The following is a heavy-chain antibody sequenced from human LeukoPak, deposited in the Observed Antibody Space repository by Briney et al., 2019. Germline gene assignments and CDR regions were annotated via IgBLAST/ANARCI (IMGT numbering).Heavy chain of an antibody. V-gene: IGHV1-2*02. CDR3: ARGEWLVLGDH. Sequence: ASVKVSCKASGYNFNAYYMHWVRQAPGQGLEWMGWINPNSGGTNYAQKFQGRVTLTRDTSINTVYMEANRLTSDDTVVYYCARGEWLVLGDHWGQGTPVTVSS. J-gene: IGHJ4*02. CDR1: GYNFNAYY. CDR2: INPNSGGT. D-gene: IGHD3-3*01.